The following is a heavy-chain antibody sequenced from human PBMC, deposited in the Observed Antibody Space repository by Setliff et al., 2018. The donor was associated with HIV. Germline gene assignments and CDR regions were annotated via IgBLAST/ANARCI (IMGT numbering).Heavy chain of an antibody. CDR3: AREKNSSGYYFKGWGLGVFDF. CDR1: GYSINSGYY. Sequence: PSETLSLTCAVSGYSINSGYYWGWIRQPPGKGLEWIGTIYHSGSTYYNPSLKSRVTISVDMSKNQFSLRLSSVTAADTAVYYCAREKNSSGYYFKGWGLGVFDFWGQGTLVTVSS. CDR2: IYHSGST. D-gene: IGHD3-22*01. J-gene: IGHJ4*02. V-gene: IGHV4-38-2*02.